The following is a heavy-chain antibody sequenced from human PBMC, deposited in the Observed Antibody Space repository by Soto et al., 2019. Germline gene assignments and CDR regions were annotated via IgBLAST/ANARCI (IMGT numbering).Heavy chain of an antibody. Sequence: QITLKESGPTLVKPTQTLTVTCTFSGFSLSTSGVGVGWIRQPPGKALEWLAVIYWDDDTRYSPSLKTRLTVTKDPSKNQVVLTMTNMDPVDPATYYCAHTTYGSGTYYERELDYWGQGTLVTVSS. CDR2: IYWDDDT. CDR1: GFSLSTSGVG. CDR3: AHTTYGSGTYYERELDY. D-gene: IGHD3-10*01. J-gene: IGHJ4*02. V-gene: IGHV2-5*02.